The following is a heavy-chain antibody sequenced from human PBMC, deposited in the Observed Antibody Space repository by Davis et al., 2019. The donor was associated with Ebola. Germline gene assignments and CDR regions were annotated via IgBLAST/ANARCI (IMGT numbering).Heavy chain of an antibody. CDR2: INSDGSST. Sequence: GESLKISCAASGFTFSSYWMHWVRQAPGKGLVWVSRINSDGSSTSYADSVKGRFTISRDNAKNSLYLQMNSLIAEDTAVYYCARDHIVGARGGWGQGTLVTVSS. J-gene: IGHJ4*02. D-gene: IGHD1-26*01. V-gene: IGHV3-74*01. CDR1: GFTFSSYW. CDR3: ARDHIVGARGG.